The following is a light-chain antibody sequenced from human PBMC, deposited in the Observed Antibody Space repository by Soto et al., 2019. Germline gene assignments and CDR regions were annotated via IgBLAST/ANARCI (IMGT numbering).Light chain of an antibody. CDR2: DAS. V-gene: IGKV1-5*01. Sequence: DIQMTQSPSTLSASVGDRVTITCRASQSISNWLAWYQQKPGKAPKLLMYDASYLQSGVPSRFIGSVSGTEFTLTISSLQPDDFATFYCQQYNSYPWTFGQGTKVDI. CDR1: QSISNW. J-gene: IGKJ1*01. CDR3: QQYNSYPWT.